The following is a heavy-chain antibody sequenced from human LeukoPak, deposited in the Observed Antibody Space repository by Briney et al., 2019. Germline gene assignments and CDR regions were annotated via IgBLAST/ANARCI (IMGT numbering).Heavy chain of an antibody. Sequence: ASVKVSCKASGYTFTDYYMYWVRQAPGQGPEWIGWINPNSGGTNYTQQFRGRVTMTRDTSISTAYMELSRLISDDTAVYYCARVVGGAAGAFDYWGQGTLVTVSS. CDR2: INPNSGGT. V-gene: IGHV1-2*02. D-gene: IGHD6-13*01. J-gene: IGHJ4*02. CDR1: GYTFTDYY. CDR3: ARVVGGAAGAFDY.